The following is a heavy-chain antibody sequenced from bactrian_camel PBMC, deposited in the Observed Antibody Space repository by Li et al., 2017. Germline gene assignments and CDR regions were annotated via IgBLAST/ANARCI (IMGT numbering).Heavy chain of an antibody. Sequence: VQLVESGGGSVRAGGSLRLSCTVSGVPFDDSNMNWYRQALGGECELVSILAVDGYTYFSDSVKGRFNISRDNAIDTLYLQMDALKPEDTAVYYCATAGGGPYPCNAPAWGQGTQVTVS. D-gene: IGHD1*01. CDR3: ATAGGGPYPCNAPA. CDR1: GVPFDDSN. V-gene: IGHV3-1*01. CDR2: LAVDGYT. J-gene: IGHJ6*01.